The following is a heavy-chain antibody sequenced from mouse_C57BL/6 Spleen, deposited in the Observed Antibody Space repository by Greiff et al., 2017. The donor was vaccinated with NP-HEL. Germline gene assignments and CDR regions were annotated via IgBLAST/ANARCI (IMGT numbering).Heavy chain of an antibody. CDR1: GYTFTSSW. CDR2: INPSNGGT. J-gene: IGHJ2*01. V-gene: IGHV1-53*01. Sequence: QVQLQQPGTELVKPGASVKLSCKASGYTFTSSWMHWVKQRPGQGLEWIGNINPSNGGTNYNEKFKSKATLTVDKSSSTAYMQLSSLTSEDSAVYYCARSGGSSLYYFDYWGQGTTLTVSS. CDR3: ARSGGSSLYYFDY. D-gene: IGHD1-1*01.